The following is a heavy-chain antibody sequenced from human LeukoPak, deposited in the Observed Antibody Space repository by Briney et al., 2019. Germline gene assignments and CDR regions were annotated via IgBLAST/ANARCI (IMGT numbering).Heavy chain of an antibody. D-gene: IGHD3-3*01. CDR2: FSESGGST. CDR3: AKEYYDFWSGYPHDY. CDR1: GFTFSSYA. Sequence: PGRSLRLSCAASGFTFSSYAMSWVRQAPGKGLEWVSGFSESGGSTYYADSVKGRFTISRDNSKNTLYLQMDSLRAEDTAVYYCAKEYYDFWSGYPHDYWGQGTLVTVSS. J-gene: IGHJ4*02. V-gene: IGHV3-23*01.